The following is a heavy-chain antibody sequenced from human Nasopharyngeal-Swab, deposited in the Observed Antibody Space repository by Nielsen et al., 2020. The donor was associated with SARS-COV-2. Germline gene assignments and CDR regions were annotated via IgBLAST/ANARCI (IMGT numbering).Heavy chain of an antibody. CDR2: INPSGGGT. CDR3: ARDLKVAAGSQFDY. J-gene: IGHJ4*02. V-gene: IGHV1-46*01. Sequence: WVRQAPGQGLEWMGLINPSGGGTSYAQKFQARVTMTRDTSTSTVYMELSSLTSEDTAVYYCARDLKVAAGSQFDYWGQGTLVTVSS. D-gene: IGHD6-13*01.